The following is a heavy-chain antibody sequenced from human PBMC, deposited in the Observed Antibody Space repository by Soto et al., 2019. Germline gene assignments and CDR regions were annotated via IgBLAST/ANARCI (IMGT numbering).Heavy chain of an antibody. D-gene: IGHD3-10*01. Sequence: ASVKVSCKASGYTFTSYAMHWVRQAPRQRLEWMGWINAGNGNTKYSQKFQGRVTITRDTSASTAYMELSSLRSEDTAVYYCARIRSGGDFDYWGQGTLVTVSS. CDR3: ARIRSGGDFDY. CDR1: GYTFTSYA. V-gene: IGHV1-3*01. J-gene: IGHJ4*02. CDR2: INAGNGNT.